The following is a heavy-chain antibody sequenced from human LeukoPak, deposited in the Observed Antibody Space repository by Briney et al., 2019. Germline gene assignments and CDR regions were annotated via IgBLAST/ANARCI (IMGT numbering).Heavy chain of an antibody. CDR3: ARPAVTTGYYYYMDV. CDR2: INPSGGT. D-gene: IGHD4-17*01. Sequence: PSETLSLTCGVFGGSFSGYWSWIRQPPGKGLEWIGEINPSGGTSYSPSLKSRVTMSVDRSKNQFSLNLTSVTAADAAVYYCARPAVTTGYYYYMDVWGKGTTVTISS. J-gene: IGHJ6*03. CDR1: GGSFSGY. V-gene: IGHV4-34*01.